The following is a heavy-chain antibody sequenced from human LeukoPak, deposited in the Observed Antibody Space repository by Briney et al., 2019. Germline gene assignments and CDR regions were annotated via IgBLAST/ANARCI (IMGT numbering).Heavy chain of an antibody. Sequence: GGSLRLSCAASGFTFSSYSMNWVRQAPGKGLEWVSSISSSSSYIHYADSVKGRFTISRDNAKNSLYLQMNSLRAEDTAVYYCARSPRGRIAYYYDSSGYTFDYWGQGTLVTVSS. CDR2: ISSSSSYI. J-gene: IGHJ4*02. CDR3: ARSPRGRIAYYYDSSGYTFDY. V-gene: IGHV3-21*01. D-gene: IGHD3-22*01. CDR1: GFTFSSYS.